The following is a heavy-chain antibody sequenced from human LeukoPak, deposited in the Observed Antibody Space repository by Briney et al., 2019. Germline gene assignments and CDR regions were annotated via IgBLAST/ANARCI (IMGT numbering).Heavy chain of an antibody. Sequence: SETLSLTCTVSGGSISSYYWSWIRQPPGKGLEWIGYIYYSGSTNYNPSLKSRVTISVDTSKNQFSLKLSSVTAADTAVYYCAKGYCSSTSCYDAIDIWGQGTMVTVSS. CDR1: GGSISSYY. CDR3: AKGYCSSTSCYDAIDI. CDR2: IYYSGST. J-gene: IGHJ3*02. D-gene: IGHD2-2*01. V-gene: IGHV4-59*08.